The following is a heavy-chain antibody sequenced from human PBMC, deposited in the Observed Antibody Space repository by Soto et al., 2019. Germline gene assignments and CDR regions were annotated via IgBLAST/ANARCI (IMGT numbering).Heavy chain of an antibody. CDR2: IIPIFGTA. CDR1: GGTFSSYA. D-gene: IGHD1-26*01. J-gene: IGHJ4*02. CDR3: ARTPRLFIAGAKIAIDY. Sequence: SVKVSCKASGGTFSSYAISWVRQAPGQGLEWMGGIIPIFGTANYAQKLQGRVTMTTDTSTSTAYMELRSLRSDDTAVYYCARTPRLFIAGAKIAIDYWGQGTLVTVSS. V-gene: IGHV1-69*05.